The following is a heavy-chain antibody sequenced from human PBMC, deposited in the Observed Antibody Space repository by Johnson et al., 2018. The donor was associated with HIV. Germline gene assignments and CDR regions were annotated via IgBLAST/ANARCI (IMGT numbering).Heavy chain of an antibody. CDR3: SRGKYCTNGVCYTKGAFDI. CDR2: INWNGGST. V-gene: IGHV3-20*04. CDR1: GFTFDDYG. D-gene: IGHD2-8*01. Sequence: VQLVESGGSVVRPGGSLRLSCAASGFTFDDYGMRWVRQAPGKGLEWVSGINWNGGSTGYADSVQGRFTISRDNAKNSLYLQMNSLGGEDTALYYCSRGKYCTNGVCYTKGAFDIWGQGTMVTVSS. J-gene: IGHJ3*02.